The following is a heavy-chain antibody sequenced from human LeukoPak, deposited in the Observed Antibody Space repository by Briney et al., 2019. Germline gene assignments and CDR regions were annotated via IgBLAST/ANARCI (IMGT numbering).Heavy chain of an antibody. V-gene: IGHV3-20*04. CDR1: GFTFDDYG. J-gene: IGHJ4*02. CDR2: INWNGGST. Sequence: GGSLRLSCAASGFTFDDYGMSWVRQAPGKGLEWVSGINWNGGSTGYADSVKGRFTISRDNAKNSLYLQMNSLRAEETALYYCARATGYCGGGSCYPRGPYFDYWGQGTLVTVSS. CDR3: ARATGYCGGGSCYPRGPYFDY. D-gene: IGHD2-15*01.